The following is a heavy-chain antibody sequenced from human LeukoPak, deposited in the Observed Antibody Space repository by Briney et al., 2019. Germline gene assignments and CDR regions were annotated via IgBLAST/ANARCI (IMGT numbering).Heavy chain of an antibody. Sequence: RGSLRLSCAASGFTVSSNYMSWVRQAPGKGLEWVSVIYSGGSTYYADSVKGRFTISRDNSKNTLYLQMNSLRTEDTAVYYCARAGKYCSGGSCYRDAFDIWGQGTMVTVSS. J-gene: IGHJ3*02. CDR2: IYSGGST. CDR3: ARAGKYCSGGSCYRDAFDI. CDR1: GFTVSSNY. D-gene: IGHD2-15*01. V-gene: IGHV3-53*01.